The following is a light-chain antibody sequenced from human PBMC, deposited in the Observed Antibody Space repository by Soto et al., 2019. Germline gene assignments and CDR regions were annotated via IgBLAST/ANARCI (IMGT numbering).Light chain of an antibody. V-gene: IGKV3-15*01. CDR1: RNVSSN. CDR2: GAS. Sequence: ETVMTQSPATMSVSPAERATLSCRASRNVSSNLAWYHQKPGQAPRLLIFGASTRAAGCPARFTGSGSGTEFTLSISSLQSEDFAVYYCHQYNDWPPTFGQGTKLEIK. J-gene: IGKJ1*01. CDR3: HQYNDWPPT.